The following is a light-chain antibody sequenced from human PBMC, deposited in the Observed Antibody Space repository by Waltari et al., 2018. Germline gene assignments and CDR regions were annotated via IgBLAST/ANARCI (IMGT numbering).Light chain of an antibody. Sequence: QSALTQPASVSGSPGQSITISCTGTSSDIGGYNYVSWYQQVPGKAPKLMIYDVSNRPAGVSSRFSGSNSGNTASLTISGLQAEDEADYFCSSYIDSSTLELFGGGTSLTVL. CDR1: SSDIGGYNY. CDR3: SSYIDSSTLEL. V-gene: IGLV2-14*03. CDR2: DVS. J-gene: IGLJ2*01.